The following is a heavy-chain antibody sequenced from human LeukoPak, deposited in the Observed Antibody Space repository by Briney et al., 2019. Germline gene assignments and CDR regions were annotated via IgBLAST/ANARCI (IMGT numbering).Heavy chain of an antibody. J-gene: IGHJ4*02. CDR2: IYYSGST. D-gene: IGHD6-13*01. CDR1: GGSISSYY. Sequence: ETLALPCTVSGGSISSYYWSWIRQPPGKGLGWIGYIYYSGSTNYNPSLKSRVTISVDTSKNQFSLKLSSVTPADTAVYYCARDARSSWYFDYWGQETLVTVSS. V-gene: IGHV4-59*01. CDR3: ARDARSSWYFDY.